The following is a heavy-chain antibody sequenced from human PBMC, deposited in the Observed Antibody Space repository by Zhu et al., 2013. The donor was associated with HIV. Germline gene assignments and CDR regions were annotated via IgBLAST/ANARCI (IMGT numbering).Heavy chain of an antibody. D-gene: IGHD3-22*01. Sequence: QVQVVQSGAEVKKPGASVKVSCKASGYTFTAYYMHWVRQAPGQGLEWMGWINPNSGGTNYAQKFQGRVTMTRDTSISTAYMELSRLRSDDTAVYYCTRTYYYDSSGYPFDYWGQGTLVTVSS. CDR3: TRTYYYDSSGYPFDY. CDR2: INPNSGGT. J-gene: IGHJ4*02. CDR1: GYTFTAYY. V-gene: IGHV1-2*02.